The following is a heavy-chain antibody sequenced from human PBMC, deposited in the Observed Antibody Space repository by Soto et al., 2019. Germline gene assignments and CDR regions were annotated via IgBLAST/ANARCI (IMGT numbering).Heavy chain of an antibody. CDR1: GFTFSSYG. J-gene: IGHJ6*03. D-gene: IGHD6-13*01. Sequence: GGSLRLSCAASGFTFSSYGMHWVRQAPGKGLEWVAVIWYDGSNKYYADSVKGRFTISRDNSKNTLYLQMNSLRAEDTAVYYCARVTSSWAPDYYMDVWGKGTTVPVSS. CDR2: IWYDGSNK. CDR3: ARVTSSWAPDYYMDV. V-gene: IGHV3-33*01.